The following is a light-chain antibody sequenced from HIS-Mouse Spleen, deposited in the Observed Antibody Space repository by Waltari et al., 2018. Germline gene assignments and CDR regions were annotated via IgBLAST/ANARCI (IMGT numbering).Light chain of an antibody. V-gene: IGLV3-10*01. J-gene: IGLJ2*01. CDR2: EDS. CDR3: YSTDSSGNHRV. CDR1: ALTKKY. Sequence: SYELTQPPSVSVSPGQTARITCPGDALTKKYAYWYQQKSGQAPVLVIYEDSKRPSGIPGRFSGSSSGKMATLTISGAQVEDEADYYCYSTDSSGNHRVFGGGTKLTVL.